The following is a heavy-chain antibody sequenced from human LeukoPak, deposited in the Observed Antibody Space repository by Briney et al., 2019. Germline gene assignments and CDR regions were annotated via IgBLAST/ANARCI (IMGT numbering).Heavy chain of an antibody. Sequence: GGSLRLSCAASGFTFDDYAMHWVRQAPGKGLEWVSGISWNSGSIGYADSVKGRFTISRDNAKNSLYLQMSSLRAEDTALYYCVKDSQVNSGSSGGYDYWGQGTLVTVSS. D-gene: IGHD1-26*01. CDR1: GFTFDDYA. CDR3: VKDSQVNSGSSGGYDY. V-gene: IGHV3-9*01. J-gene: IGHJ4*02. CDR2: ISWNSGSI.